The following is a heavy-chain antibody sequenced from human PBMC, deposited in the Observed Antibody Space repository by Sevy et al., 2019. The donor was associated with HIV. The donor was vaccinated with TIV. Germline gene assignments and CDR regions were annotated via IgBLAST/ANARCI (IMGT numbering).Heavy chain of an antibody. Sequence: ASVKVSCKVSGSSLTQLSMHWVRQATGIGLEWMVTFDPEDGKTLYAQKFQGRVTMTEDTSTHTAYMELSSLTSEDTAIYYCASTSDYYESNGYYFDFWGQGTLVTVSS. CDR2: FDPEDGKT. D-gene: IGHD3-22*01. J-gene: IGHJ4*02. CDR1: GSSLTQLS. V-gene: IGHV1-24*01. CDR3: ASTSDYYESNGYYFDF.